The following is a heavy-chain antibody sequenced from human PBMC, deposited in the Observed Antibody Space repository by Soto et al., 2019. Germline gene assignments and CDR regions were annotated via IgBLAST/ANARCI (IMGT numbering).Heavy chain of an antibody. V-gene: IGHV3-23*01. D-gene: IGHD3-22*01. CDR1: GLTFSSYA. CDR3: AKMAGYYDSSGYPKFYYYGMDV. Sequence: PGGSLRLSCAASGLTFSSYAMSWVRQAPGKGLEWVSAISGSGGSTYYADSVKGRFTISRDNSKNTLYLQMNSLRAEDTAVYYCAKMAGYYDSSGYPKFYYYGMDVWGQGTTVTVSS. CDR2: ISGSGGST. J-gene: IGHJ6*02.